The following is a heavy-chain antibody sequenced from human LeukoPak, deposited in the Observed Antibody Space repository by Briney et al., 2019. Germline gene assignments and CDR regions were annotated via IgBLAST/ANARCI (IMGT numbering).Heavy chain of an antibody. J-gene: IGHJ4*02. CDR1: GFMFSSYD. Sequence: PGGSLRLSCAASGFMFSSYDMHWVRQAPGKGLEWVAFIRYDGSNKYYADSVKGRFTISRDNSKNTLYLQMNSLRPEDTAVYYCAKRFDSSGYGIDYWGQGTLVTVSS. D-gene: IGHD3-22*01. CDR3: AKRFDSSGYGIDY. CDR2: IRYDGSNK. V-gene: IGHV3-30*02.